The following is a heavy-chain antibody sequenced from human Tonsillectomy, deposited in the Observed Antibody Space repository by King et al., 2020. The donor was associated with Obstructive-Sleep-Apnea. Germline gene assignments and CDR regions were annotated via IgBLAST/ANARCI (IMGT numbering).Heavy chain of an antibody. V-gene: IGHV3-30-3*01. CDR3: ARGRYCSGGSCNLDI. J-gene: IGHJ3*02. CDR2: ISYDGSNK. Sequence: VQLVESGGGVVQPGRSLRLSCAASGFTFRSYAMHWVRQAPGKGLEWVAVISYDGSNKYYADSVKGRFTISRDNSKSTLYLQMNSLRVEDTAVYYCARGRYCSGGSCNLDIWGQGTMVTVSS. CDR1: GFTFRSYA. D-gene: IGHD2-15*01.